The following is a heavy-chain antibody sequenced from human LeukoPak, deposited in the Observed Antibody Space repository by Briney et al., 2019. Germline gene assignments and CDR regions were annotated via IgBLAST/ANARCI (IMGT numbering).Heavy chain of an antibody. D-gene: IGHD2-8*01. V-gene: IGHV4-59*08. CDR1: GDSISSFY. CDR3: VLAPNSNRFDF. Sequence: SETLSLTCSVSGDSISSFYWNWIRQSPGKGLEWIGNIHYSGNSNYNPSLKSRVTMSIDTSRKQFFLKLTSVTAADTAVYYCVLAPNSNRFDFWGQGTQVTVSS. CDR2: IHYSGNS. J-gene: IGHJ4*02.